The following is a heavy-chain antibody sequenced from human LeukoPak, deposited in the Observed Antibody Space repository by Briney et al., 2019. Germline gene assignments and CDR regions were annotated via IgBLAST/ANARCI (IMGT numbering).Heavy chain of an antibody. J-gene: IGHJ6*02. V-gene: IGHV3-30*02. D-gene: IGHD3-22*01. CDR2: IWYDGSNK. Sequence: GGSLRLSCAASGFTFSSYCMHWVRQAPGKGLKWVAVIWYDGSNKYYADSVKGRFTISRDNSKNTLYLQMNSLRAADAAVYYCAKGSSGYGRSFVDVWGQGTTVTVSS. CDR1: GFTFSSYC. CDR3: AKGSSGYGRSFVDV.